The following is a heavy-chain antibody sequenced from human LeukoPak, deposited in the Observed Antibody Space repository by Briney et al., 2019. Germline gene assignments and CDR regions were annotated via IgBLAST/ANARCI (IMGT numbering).Heavy chain of an antibody. CDR1: GGSISSYY. V-gene: IGHV4-59*12. D-gene: IGHD3-22*01. CDR2: IYYSGST. CDR3: ARANMIVVVMSPYFDY. J-gene: IGHJ4*02. Sequence: SETLSLTCTVSGGSISSYYWSWIRQPPGKGLEWNGYIYYSGSTNYNPSLKSRVTISVDTSKNQFSLKLSSVTAADTAVYYCARANMIVVVMSPYFDYWGQGTLVTVSS.